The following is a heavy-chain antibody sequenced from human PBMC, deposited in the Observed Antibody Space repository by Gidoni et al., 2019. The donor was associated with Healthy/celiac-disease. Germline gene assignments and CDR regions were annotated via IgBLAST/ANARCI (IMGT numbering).Heavy chain of an antibody. Sequence: SSYGMHWVRQAPGKGLEWVAVISYDGSNKYYADSVKGRFTISRDNSKNTLYLQMNSLRAEDTAVYYCAKDRVAAAPDYWGQGTLVTVSS. CDR3: AKDRVAAAPDY. D-gene: IGHD6-13*01. V-gene: IGHV3-30*18. J-gene: IGHJ4*02. CDR2: ISYDGSNK. CDR1: SSYG.